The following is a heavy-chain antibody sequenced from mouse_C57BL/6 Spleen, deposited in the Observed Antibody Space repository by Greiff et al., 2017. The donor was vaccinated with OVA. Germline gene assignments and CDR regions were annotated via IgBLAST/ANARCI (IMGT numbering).Heavy chain of an antibody. CDR2: INPSNGGT. D-gene: IGHD1-1*01. CDR3: ARAGGSSSCYFDV. CDR1: GYTFTSYW. Sequence: QVQLQQPGTELVKPGASVKLSCKASGYTFTSYWMHWVKQRPGQGLEWIGNINPSNGGTNYNEKFKSKATLTVDKSSSTAYMQRSSLTSEDSAVYFCARAGGSSSCYFDVWGTGTTVTVSS. V-gene: IGHV1-53*01. J-gene: IGHJ1*03.